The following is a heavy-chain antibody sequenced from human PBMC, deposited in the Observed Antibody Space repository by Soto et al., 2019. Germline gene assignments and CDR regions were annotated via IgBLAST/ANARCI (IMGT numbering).Heavy chain of an antibody. V-gene: IGHV4-30-2*03. J-gene: IGHJ5*02. CDR3: ARLHCDSPNCVPLDP. D-gene: IGHD2-2*01. Sequence: SETLSLTCTVSGGSISSGGYSWSWIRQPPGKGLEWIGYIYHSGSTYYNPSLKSRVTMSVDTSKKQLSLRLRSVTAADTAVYYCARLHCDSPNCVPLDPWGQGTQVTVSS. CDR2: IYHSGST. CDR1: GGSISSGGYS.